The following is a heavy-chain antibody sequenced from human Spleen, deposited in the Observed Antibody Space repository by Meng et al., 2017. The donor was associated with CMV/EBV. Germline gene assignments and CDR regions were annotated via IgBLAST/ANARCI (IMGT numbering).Heavy chain of an antibody. CDR2: VNPNTGNT. J-gene: IGHJ1*01. D-gene: IGHD3-22*01. CDR3: ARAPDKYYYESD. CDR1: EYTFTGYY. Sequence: CKASEYTFTGYYLHWVRQAPGQGLEWMGWVNPNTGNTNYAQKFQGRVTMTRDASISTAYMELSRLRSDDTAVYYCARAPDKYYYESDWGQGTLVTVSS. V-gene: IGHV1-2*02.